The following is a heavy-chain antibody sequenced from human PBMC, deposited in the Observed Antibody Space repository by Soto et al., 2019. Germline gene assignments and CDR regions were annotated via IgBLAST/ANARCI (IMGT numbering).Heavy chain of an antibody. J-gene: IGHJ5*02. CDR3: ARGRQDFDP. CDR1: GGSMNNYY. CDR2: IYASGST. V-gene: IGHV4-4*07. Sequence: SETLSLTCTVSGGSMNNYYWSWIRQPAGKGLEWIGHIYASGSTSYNPSLRSRVTMSVDTSKNQFSLTLKSVTAADTAIYYCARGRQDFDPWGHGTLVTVSS.